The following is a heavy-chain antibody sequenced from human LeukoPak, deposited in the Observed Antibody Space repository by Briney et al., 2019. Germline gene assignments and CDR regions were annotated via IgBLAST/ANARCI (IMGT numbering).Heavy chain of an antibody. CDR2: IYSGGST. CDR3: ARDSAFDI. Sequence: GASLRLSCAASGFTFSSNYMSWVRQAPGQGLEWVSVIYSGGSTYYSDSVMGRFTISRDNSDYTLYLQMNSLRAENTALDYCARDSAFDIWGQGTMVTVSS. V-gene: IGHV3-53*01. J-gene: IGHJ3*02. CDR1: GFTFSSNY.